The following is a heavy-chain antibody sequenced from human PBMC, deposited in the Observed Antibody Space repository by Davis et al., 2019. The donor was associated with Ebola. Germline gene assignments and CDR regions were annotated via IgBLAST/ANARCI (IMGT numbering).Heavy chain of an antibody. J-gene: IGHJ6*02. CDR3: ARDKWEVRAYYGMDV. CDR2: IIPIFGTA. CDR1: RGTFSSYA. D-gene: IGHD1-26*01. Sequence: SVTVSCKASRGTFSSYAISWVRQAPAQGLEWMGGIIPIFGTANYAQKFQGRATITAHKSTSTAYMELSSLRSDDTAVYYCARDKWEVRAYYGMDVWGQGTTVTVSS. V-gene: IGHV1-69*06.